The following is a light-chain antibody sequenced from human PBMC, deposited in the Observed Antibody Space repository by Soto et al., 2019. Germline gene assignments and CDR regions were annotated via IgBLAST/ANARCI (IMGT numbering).Light chain of an antibody. V-gene: IGKV1-8*01. CDR1: QGISSY. CDR2: AAS. CDR3: QQYYSYLWT. J-gene: IGKJ1*01. Sequence: AIRMTQSPSSFSASTGDRVTITCRASQGISSYLAWYQQKPGKAPKLLIYAASTLQSGVPSRFSGSGSGTDFTLTISCLQSEDFATYYSQQYYSYLWTFGQGTKGEIK.